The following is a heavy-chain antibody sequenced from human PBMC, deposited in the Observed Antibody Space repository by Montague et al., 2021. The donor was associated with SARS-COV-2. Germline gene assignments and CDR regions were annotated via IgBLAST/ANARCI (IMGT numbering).Heavy chain of an antibody. CDR3: ARVLGGYYGMDV. CDR2: ISYDGSNK. Sequence: LRLSCAASGFTFSSYAMHWVRQAPGKGLEWVAVISYDGSNKYYADSVKGRFTISRDNSKNTPYLQMNSLRAEDTAVYYCARVLGGYYGMDVWGQGTTVTVSS. D-gene: IGHD2/OR15-2a*01. CDR1: GFTFSSYA. J-gene: IGHJ6*02. V-gene: IGHV3-30-3*01.